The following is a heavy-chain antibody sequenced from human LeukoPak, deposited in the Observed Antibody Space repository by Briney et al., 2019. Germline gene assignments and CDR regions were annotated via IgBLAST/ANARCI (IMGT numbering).Heavy chain of an antibody. J-gene: IGHJ4*02. CDR1: GGSISSGGYY. Sequence: SQTLSLTCTVSGGSISSGGYYWGWIRQHPGKGLEWIGYIYYSGSTYYNPSLKSRVTISVDTSKNQFSLKLSSVTAADTAVYYCARAIKYPPLYYFDYWGQGTLVTVSS. D-gene: IGHD2-2*02. CDR3: ARAIKYPPLYYFDY. V-gene: IGHV4-31*03. CDR2: IYYSGST.